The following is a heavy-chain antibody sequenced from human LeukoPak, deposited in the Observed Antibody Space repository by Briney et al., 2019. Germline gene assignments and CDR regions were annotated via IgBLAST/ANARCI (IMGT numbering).Heavy chain of an antibody. V-gene: IGHV1-24*01. CDR3: ARAFEYYYGSGSYYMRGYYFDY. D-gene: IGHD3-10*01. CDR1: GYILSELS. J-gene: IGHJ4*02. CDR2: FDPEEDET. Sequence: ASVKVSCTVSGYILSELSMHWVRQPPGKGLEWMGGFDPEEDETIYAQRFQGRITMTEDTSTDTAYMELSSLRSEDTAVYYCARAFEYYYGSGSYYMRGYYFDYWGQGTLVTVSS.